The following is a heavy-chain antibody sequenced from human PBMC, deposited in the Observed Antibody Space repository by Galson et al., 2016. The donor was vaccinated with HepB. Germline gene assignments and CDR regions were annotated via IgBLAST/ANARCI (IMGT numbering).Heavy chain of an antibody. J-gene: IGHJ4*02. CDR2: INSDGSRR. D-gene: IGHD5-12*01. V-gene: IGHV3-74*01. CDR1: GFAFSSYW. CDR3: ARGGYDDYEIDY. Sequence: SLRLSCAASGFAFSSYWMYWVRQPPGKGLVWVSRINSDGSRRTYADSVKGRFTISRGNARNTLYLQMDSLRAEDTAVYYCARGGYDDYEIDYWGQGTLVSVSS.